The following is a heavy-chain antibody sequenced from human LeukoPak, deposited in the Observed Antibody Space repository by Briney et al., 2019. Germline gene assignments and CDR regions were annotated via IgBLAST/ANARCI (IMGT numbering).Heavy chain of an antibody. CDR3: ARVGRGDHTWGSYSFDY. Sequence: PSETLSLTCTVSGDSISGDHWSWIRQPPGKGLEWIGYIAYSGSTKYNPSLKSRVIISVDTSKNQFSLNLSSLTAADTAVYYCARVGRGDHTWGSYSFDYWGQGTLVTVSS. D-gene: IGHD3-16*01. V-gene: IGHV4-59*01. J-gene: IGHJ4*02. CDR1: GDSISGDH. CDR2: IAYSGST.